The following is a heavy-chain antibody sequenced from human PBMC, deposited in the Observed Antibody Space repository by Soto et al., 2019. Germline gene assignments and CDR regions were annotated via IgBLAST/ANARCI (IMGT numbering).Heavy chain of an antibody. V-gene: IGHV4-31*03. CDR1: GGSISSGGYY. CDR3: ARDNYGTDAFDT. D-gene: IGHD4-17*01. J-gene: IGHJ3*02. CDR2: IYYSGST. Sequence: SETLSLTCTVSGGSISSGGYYWSWIRQHPGKGLEWIGYIYYSGSTYYNPSLKSRVTISVDTSKNQFSLKLSSVTAADTAVYYCARDNYGTDAFDTWGQGTMVTVSS.